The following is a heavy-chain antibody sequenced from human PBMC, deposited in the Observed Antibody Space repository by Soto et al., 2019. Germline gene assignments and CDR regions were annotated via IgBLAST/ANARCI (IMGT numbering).Heavy chain of an antibody. Sequence: PGGPLTLTCPASGVSISHCWTNWIRQAPGKGLEWVGRIKRKPAGGTTDYAAPVKGRFTISRDDSKNTLYLQMNSLKSEDRAVYYCTTDAVGSYGRKGGIAVAGTISGLDYWGQGTLVTVSS. CDR3: TTDAVGSYGRKGGIAVAGTISGLDY. J-gene: IGHJ4*02. D-gene: IGHD6-19*01. CDR1: GVSISHCW. V-gene: IGHV3-15*07. CDR2: IKRKPAGGTT.